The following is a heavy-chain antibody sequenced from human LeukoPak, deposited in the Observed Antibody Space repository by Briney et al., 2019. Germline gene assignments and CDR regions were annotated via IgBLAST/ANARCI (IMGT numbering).Heavy chain of an antibody. Sequence: PGGSLRLSCAASGFTFSDFYMSWIRQAPGKGLEWISYIGKNGNLVDYADSVKGRFTISRDNSKNTLYLQMNSLRAEDTAVYYCAKDRTGYSYGQFDYWGQGTLVTVSS. CDR2: IGKNGNLV. D-gene: IGHD5-18*01. CDR1: GFTFSDFY. J-gene: IGHJ4*02. CDR3: AKDRTGYSYGQFDY. V-gene: IGHV3-11*01.